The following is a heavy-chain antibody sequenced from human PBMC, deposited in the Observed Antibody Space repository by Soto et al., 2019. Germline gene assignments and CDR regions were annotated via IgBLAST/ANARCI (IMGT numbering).Heavy chain of an antibody. Sequence: PSETLSLTCTVSGGSISSYYWSWIRQPPGKGLEWIGYIYYSGSTNYNPSLKSRVTISVDTSKNQFSLKLSSLTAADTAVYYCAREFEYSSSSYWFDPWGQGTLVTVSS. CDR2: IYYSGST. D-gene: IGHD6-6*01. V-gene: IGHV4-59*01. CDR1: GGSISSYY. J-gene: IGHJ5*02. CDR3: AREFEYSSSSYWFDP.